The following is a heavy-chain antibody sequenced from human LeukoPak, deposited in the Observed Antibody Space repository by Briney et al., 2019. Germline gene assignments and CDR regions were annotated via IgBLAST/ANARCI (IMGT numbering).Heavy chain of an antibody. D-gene: IGHD3-10*01. CDR1: GGSFSGYY. CDR2: INHSGST. Sequence: PSETLSLTCAVYGGSFSGYYWSWIRQPPGKGLEWIGEINHSGSTNYSPSLKSRVTISVDTSKNQFSLKLTSVTAADTAVYYCARWVRGVIQGFDYWGQGSLVSVSS. CDR3: ARWVRGVIQGFDY. J-gene: IGHJ4*02. V-gene: IGHV4-34*01.